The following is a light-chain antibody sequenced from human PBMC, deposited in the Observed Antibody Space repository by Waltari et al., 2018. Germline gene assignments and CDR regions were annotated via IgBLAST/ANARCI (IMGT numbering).Light chain of an antibody. Sequence: QSVLTPPPSVSAAPGPKVTSHCSGSGSNIGSNFVSWYQHLPGTAPKLLIYDDAKRPSRIPDRFSGSKSGTSATLGITGLQTGDEADYYCGTWDNSLGGFVFGTGTKVTGL. CDR1: GSNIGSNF. V-gene: IGLV1-51*01. CDR3: GTWDNSLGGFV. J-gene: IGLJ1*01. CDR2: DDA.